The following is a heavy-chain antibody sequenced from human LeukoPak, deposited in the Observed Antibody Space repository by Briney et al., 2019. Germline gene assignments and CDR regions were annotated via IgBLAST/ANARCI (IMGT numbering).Heavy chain of an antibody. V-gene: IGHV4-59*01. D-gene: IGHD3-10*01. J-gene: IGHJ5*02. CDR1: GGSISSFF. Sequence: SENLSLTCTVSGGSISSFFWNWIRQPPGKGLEWIGFTHESGSTNYNPSLKSRVTMSLDTSKNQFSLKLSSVTAADTAIYYCARGGYYGSGNDFRFDPWGQGTLVTVSS. CDR2: THESGST. CDR3: ARGGYYGSGNDFRFDP.